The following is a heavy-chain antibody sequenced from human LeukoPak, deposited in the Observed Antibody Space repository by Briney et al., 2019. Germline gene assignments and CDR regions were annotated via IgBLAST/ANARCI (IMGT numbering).Heavy chain of an antibody. D-gene: IGHD2-2*01. J-gene: IGHJ6*02. V-gene: IGHV3-30*04. CDR3: ARDWRYCSSSSCLAMDV. CDR2: ISYDGSNK. Sequence: GGSLRLSCAASGFTFSSYAMHWVRQAPGKGLEWVAVISYDGSNKYYADSVKGRFIISRDNAKNSLYLEMNSLRAEDTAVYYCARDWRYCSSSSCLAMDVWGQGTTVTVSS. CDR1: GFTFSSYA.